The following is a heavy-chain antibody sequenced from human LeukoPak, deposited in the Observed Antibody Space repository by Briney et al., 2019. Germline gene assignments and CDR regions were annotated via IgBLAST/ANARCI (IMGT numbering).Heavy chain of an antibody. Sequence: ASVKVSCKASGYTFTGYYMHWVRQAPGQGLEWMGWINPNSGGTNYARKFQGRVTMTGDTSISTAYMELSRLRSDDTAVYYCARHTAAENFQHWGQGTLVTVSS. CDR3: ARHTAAENFQH. D-gene: IGHD5-18*01. V-gene: IGHV1-2*02. CDR2: INPNSGGT. CDR1: GYTFTGYY. J-gene: IGHJ1*01.